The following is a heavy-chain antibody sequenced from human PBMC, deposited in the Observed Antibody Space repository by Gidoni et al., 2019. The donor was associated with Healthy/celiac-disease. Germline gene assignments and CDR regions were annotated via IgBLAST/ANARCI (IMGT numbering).Heavy chain of an antibody. V-gene: IGHV3-21*01. Sequence: EVQLVESGGGLVKPGGSLRLSCAASGFTFSSYSMNWVRQAPGKGLEWVSSISSSSSYIYYADSVKGRFTISRDNAKNSLYLQMNSLRAEDTAVYYCARDRRVAKYYFDYWGQGTLVTVSS. J-gene: IGHJ4*02. D-gene: IGHD5-12*01. CDR3: ARDRRVAKYYFDY. CDR2: ISSSSSYI. CDR1: GFTFSSYS.